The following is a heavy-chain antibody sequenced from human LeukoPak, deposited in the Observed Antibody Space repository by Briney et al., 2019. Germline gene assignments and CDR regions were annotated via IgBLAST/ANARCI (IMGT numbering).Heavy chain of an antibody. Sequence: SETLSLTCTVSGGSISSYYWSWTRQPPGKGLEWIGYIYYSGSTNYNPSLKSQVTISVDTSKNQFSLKLSSVTAADTAVYYCARGSPMVRGPIYFDYWGQGTLVTVSS. CDR2: IYYSGST. V-gene: IGHV4-59*01. CDR1: GGSISSYY. J-gene: IGHJ4*02. D-gene: IGHD3-10*01. CDR3: ARGSPMVRGPIYFDY.